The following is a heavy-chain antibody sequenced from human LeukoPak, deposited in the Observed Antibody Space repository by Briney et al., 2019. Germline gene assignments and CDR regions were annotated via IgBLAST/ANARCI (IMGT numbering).Heavy chain of an antibody. CDR3: ARVSYDFWSGYPDC. Sequence: ASVKVSCKASGYTFTSYGISWVRQAPGQGLEWMGWISAYNGNTNYAQKLQGRVTMTTDTSTSTAYVELRSLRSDDTAVCYCARVSYDFWSGYPDCWGQGTLVTVSS. V-gene: IGHV1-18*01. CDR1: GYTFTSYG. J-gene: IGHJ4*02. D-gene: IGHD3-3*01. CDR2: ISAYNGNT.